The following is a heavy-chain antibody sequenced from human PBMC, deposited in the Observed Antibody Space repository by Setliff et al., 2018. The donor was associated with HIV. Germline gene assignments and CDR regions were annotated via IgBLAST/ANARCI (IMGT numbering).Heavy chain of an antibody. Sequence: PSETLSLTCTVSGGSINSYYWSWIRQPPGKGLEWIGYIYATGSTNYNPSLKGRVTVSVDTAKKQFSLRLSSVTAADTAVYYCARHPPHDSTWPYYYYGMDVWGQGTTVTVSS. CDR1: GGSINSYY. D-gene: IGHD6-13*01. CDR3: ARHPPHDSTWPYYYYGMDV. CDR2: IYATGST. V-gene: IGHV4-4*09. J-gene: IGHJ6*02.